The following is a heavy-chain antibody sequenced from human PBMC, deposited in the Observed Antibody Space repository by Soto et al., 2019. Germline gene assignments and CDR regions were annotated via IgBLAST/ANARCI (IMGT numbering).Heavy chain of an antibody. V-gene: IGHV3-30-3*01. CDR1: GFTFSSYA. Sequence: QVQLVESGGGVVQPGRSLRLSCAASGFTFSSYAMHWVRQAPGKGLEWVAVISYDGSNKYYADSVKGRFTISRDNSKNTLYLQMNSLRAEDTAVYYCSSCTNPQRVRYFDLWGRGTLVTVSS. CDR3: SSCTNPQRVRYFDL. D-gene: IGHD6-13*01. CDR2: ISYDGSNK. J-gene: IGHJ2*01.